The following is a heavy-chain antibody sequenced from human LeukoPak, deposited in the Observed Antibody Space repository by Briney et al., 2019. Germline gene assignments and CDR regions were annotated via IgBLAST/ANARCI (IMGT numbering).Heavy chain of an antibody. CDR1: GFTFSDYS. CDR2: IKSKTDGGTT. Sequence: GGSLRLSCAASGFTFSDYSMNWVRQAPGKGLEWVGRIKSKTDGGTTDYAAPVKGRFTISRDDSKNTLYLQMNSLKTEDTAVYYCTTDRPSSSSGGYYFDYWGQGTLVTVSS. CDR3: TTDRPSSSSGGYYFDY. V-gene: IGHV3-15*01. D-gene: IGHD6-13*01. J-gene: IGHJ4*02.